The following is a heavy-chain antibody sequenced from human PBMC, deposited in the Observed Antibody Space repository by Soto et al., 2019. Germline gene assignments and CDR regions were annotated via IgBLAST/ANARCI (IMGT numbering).Heavy chain of an antibody. CDR1: GGSISSGDYY. J-gene: IGHJ6*02. Sequence: TLSLTCTVSGGSISSGDYYWSWIRQPPGKGLEWIGYIYYSGSTYYNPSLKSRVTISVDTSKNQFSLKLSSVTAADTAVYYCARGGTVVPAAIINYYYYGMDVWGQGTTVTVSS. D-gene: IGHD2-2*01. V-gene: IGHV4-30-4*01. CDR3: ARGGTVVPAAIINYYYYGMDV. CDR2: IYYSGST.